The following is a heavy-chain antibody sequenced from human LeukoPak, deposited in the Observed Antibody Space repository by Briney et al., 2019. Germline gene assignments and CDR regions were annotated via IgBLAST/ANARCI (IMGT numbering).Heavy chain of an antibody. D-gene: IGHD3-10*01. J-gene: IGHJ4*02. Sequence: PGGSLRLSCAASGFTFSNYAINWVRQAPGKGLEWVSAISGSGGSTYYADSVKGRFTISRDNSKNTLYLQMNSLRAEDTAVYYCAVQGGPFDYGGQGTLVTVSS. CDR2: ISGSGGST. CDR3: AVQGGPFDY. CDR1: GFTFSNYA. V-gene: IGHV3-23*01.